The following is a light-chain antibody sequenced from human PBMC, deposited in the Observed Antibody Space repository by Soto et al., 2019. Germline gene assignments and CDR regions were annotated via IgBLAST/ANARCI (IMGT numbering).Light chain of an antibody. CDR1: QSISSW. Sequence: DIQMTQSPSTLSASVGDRVTITCRASQSISSWLAWYQQKPGKAPKLLIYDASSLESGVPSRFSGSGSGTEFALSINSLQPDDFATYYCQQYKNYPTGTFGQGTKVQIK. CDR3: QQYKNYPTGT. CDR2: DAS. J-gene: IGKJ1*01. V-gene: IGKV1-5*01.